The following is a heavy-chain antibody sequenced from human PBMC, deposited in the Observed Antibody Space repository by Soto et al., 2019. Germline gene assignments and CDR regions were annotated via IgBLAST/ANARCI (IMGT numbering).Heavy chain of an antibody. V-gene: IGHV1-8*01. Sequence: QVPLVQSGAEVKKPGASVKVSCKASGYTFTSYDINWVRQATGQGLEWMGWMNPNSGNTGYAQKFQGRVTMTRNTSISTAYMELSSLRSEDTAVYYCARASITIFGVVIYYYYYMDVWGKGTTVTVSS. CDR3: ARASITIFGVVIYYYYYMDV. CDR1: GYTFTSYD. D-gene: IGHD3-3*01. J-gene: IGHJ6*03. CDR2: MNPNSGNT.